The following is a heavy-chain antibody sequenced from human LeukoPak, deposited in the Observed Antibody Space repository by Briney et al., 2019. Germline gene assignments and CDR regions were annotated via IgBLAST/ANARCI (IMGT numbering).Heavy chain of an antibody. CDR2: INPSSGGT. V-gene: IGHV1-2*02. Sequence: ASVKVSCKASGYTFTVYYIHWVRQAPGQGPEWMGWINPSSGGTKYAEKFQGRVTMTRDTSISTAYMELSRLRSDDTAVYYCARNPAAGTDYYYYYYMDVWGKGTTVTVSS. D-gene: IGHD6-13*01. CDR1: GYTFTVYY. J-gene: IGHJ6*03. CDR3: ARNPAAGTDYYYYYYMDV.